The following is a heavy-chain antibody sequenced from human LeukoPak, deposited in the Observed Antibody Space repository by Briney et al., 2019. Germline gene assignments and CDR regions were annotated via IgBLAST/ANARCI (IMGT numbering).Heavy chain of an antibody. CDR1: GGSISSGGYS. J-gene: IGHJ4*02. Sequence: SETLSLTCAVSGGSISSGGYSWSWIRQPLGKGLEWIGYIYHSGSTYYNPSLKSRVTISVDRSKNQFSLKLSSVTAADTAVYYCARGPRVYYDILTGYLDWGQGTLVTVSS. CDR3: ARGPRVYYDILTGYLD. CDR2: IYHSGST. V-gene: IGHV4-30-2*01. D-gene: IGHD3-9*01.